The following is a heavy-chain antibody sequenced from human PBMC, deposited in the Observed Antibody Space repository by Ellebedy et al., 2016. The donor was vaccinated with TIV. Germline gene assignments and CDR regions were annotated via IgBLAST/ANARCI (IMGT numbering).Heavy chain of an antibody. D-gene: IGHD2-15*01. CDR3: ARGLKGYCSGGSCHVDY. CDR1: GYTFTGYY. CDR2: INPNSGGT. J-gene: IGHJ4*02. Sequence: ASVEVSCXASGYTFTGYYMHWVRQAPGQGLEWMGWINPNSGGTNYAQKFQGRVTMTRDTSISTAYMELSRLRSDDTAVYYCARGLKGYCSGGSCHVDYWGQGTLVTVSS. V-gene: IGHV1-2*02.